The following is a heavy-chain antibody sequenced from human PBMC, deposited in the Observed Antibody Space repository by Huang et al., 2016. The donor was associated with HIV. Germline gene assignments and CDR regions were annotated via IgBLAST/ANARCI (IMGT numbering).Heavy chain of an antibody. D-gene: IGHD3-10*01. CDR2: INPSGGAT. V-gene: IGHV1-2*02. CDR1: VYTFTDYY. J-gene: IGHJ5*02. CDR3: ARDGSADFGRGWFDP. Sequence: QVQLVQSGAEVKKPGASVKVSCKASVYTFTDYYIHWVRQAPGQGPEGMGGINPSGGATKYAQTLRGRVTRTRDTSISTAYMELNSLISDDTAVYYCARDGSADFGRGWFDPWGQGTLVTVSS.